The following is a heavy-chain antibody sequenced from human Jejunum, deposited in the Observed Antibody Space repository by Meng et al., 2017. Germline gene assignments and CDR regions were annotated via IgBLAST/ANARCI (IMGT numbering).Heavy chain of an antibody. D-gene: IGHD2-2*01. J-gene: IGHJ4*02. V-gene: IGHV4-4*02. CDR2: IYHNGNT. CDR1: GGSISSSHW. CDR3: ARLGYCSSTSCYPDY. Sequence: QVQLQESGPGPVEPSGTLSLTRAVPGGSISSSHWWSWVRQPPGKGLEWIGEIYHNGNTNYNPSLKSRVTISSDKSKNQFSLKLSSVTAADTAVYYCARLGYCSSTSCYPDYWGQGTLVTVSS.